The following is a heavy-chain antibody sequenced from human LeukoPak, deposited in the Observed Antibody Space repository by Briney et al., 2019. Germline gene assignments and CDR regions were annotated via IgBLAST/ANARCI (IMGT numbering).Heavy chain of an antibody. V-gene: IGHV1-18*01. D-gene: IGHD2-2*01. CDR2: ISAYNGNT. CDR3: ARDPFPLPGDAFDI. CDR1: GYTFTSYG. Sequence: ASVKVSCKASGYTFTSYGISWVRQAPGQGLEWMGWISAYNGNTNYAQKLQGRVTMTTDTFTSTAYMELRSLRSDDTAVYYCARDPFPLPGDAFDIWGQGTMVTVSS. J-gene: IGHJ3*02.